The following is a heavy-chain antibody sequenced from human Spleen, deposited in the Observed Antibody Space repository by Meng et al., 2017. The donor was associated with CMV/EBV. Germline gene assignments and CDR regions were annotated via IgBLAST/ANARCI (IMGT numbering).Heavy chain of an antibody. CDR1: GGSFSGYY. CDR2: INHSGST. V-gene: IGHV4-34*01. D-gene: IGHD6-25*01. Sequence: SLTGAVYGGSFSGYYWSWIRQPPGKGLEWIGEINHSGSTNYNPSLKSRVTISVDTSKNQFSLKLSSVTAADTAVYYCARGRAASCDYWGQGTLVTVSS. J-gene: IGHJ4*02. CDR3: ARGRAASCDY.